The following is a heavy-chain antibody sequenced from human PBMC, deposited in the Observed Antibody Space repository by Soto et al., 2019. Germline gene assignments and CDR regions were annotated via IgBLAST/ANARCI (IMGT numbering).Heavy chain of an antibody. J-gene: IGHJ6*02. Sequence: EVQLLESGGHLVQPGGSLRLSCRASGFTFTTYAMTWVRQAPGKGLEWVSSISGSGSTTYYADSVKGRFTISRDNSKHSLCCQMNGLRAEDTAVYYGADGGVGRDYYYSYAMAVWGQGPTVTVS. D-gene: IGHD3-16*01. CDR2: ISGSGSTT. V-gene: IGHV3-23*01. CDR3: ADGGVGRDYYYSYAMAV. CDR1: GFTFTTYA.